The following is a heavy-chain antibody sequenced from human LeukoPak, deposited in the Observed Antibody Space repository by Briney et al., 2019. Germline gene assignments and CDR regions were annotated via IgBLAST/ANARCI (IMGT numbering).Heavy chain of an antibody. CDR3: ARVLSSPTSNRNDY. J-gene: IGHJ4*02. CDR2: IYSSGS. V-gene: IGHV4-4*07. CDR1: GGSISSYY. D-gene: IGHD6-6*01. Sequence: PSETLSLTCSVSGGSISSYYLSWIRQPAGKGLEWIGRIYSSGSNYNPSLKSRVTMSIDTSTNQLSLKLSSVTAADTAVYYCARVLSSPTSNRNDYWGQGTLVTVSS.